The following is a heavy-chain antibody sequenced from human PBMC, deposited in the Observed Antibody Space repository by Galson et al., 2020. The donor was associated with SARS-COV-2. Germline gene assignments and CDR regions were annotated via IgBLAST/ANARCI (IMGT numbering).Heavy chain of an antibody. V-gene: IGHV4-39*01. Sequence: SETLSLTCTVSGGSISSSSYYWGWIRQPPGKGLEWIGSIYYSGSTYYNPSLKSRVTISVDTSKNQFSLKLSSVTAADTAVYYCARQSHYGSGPSYWGQGTLVTVSS. CDR3: ARQSHYGSGPSY. CDR1: GGSISSSSYY. J-gene: IGHJ4*02. CDR2: IYYSGST. D-gene: IGHD3-10*01.